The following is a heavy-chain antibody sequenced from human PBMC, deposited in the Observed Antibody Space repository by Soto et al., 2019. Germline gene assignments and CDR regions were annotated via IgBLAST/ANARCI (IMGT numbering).Heavy chain of an antibody. CDR1: GGPIISLY. CDR2: IYYSGST. CDR3: ARHPGYGLYYFDY. D-gene: IGHD5-18*01. J-gene: IGHJ4*02. Sequence: SETLRLTCTVAGGPIISLYWSWISQTQGKGLEWIGYIYYSGSTNYNPSLKSRVTISVDTSKSQFSLKLSSVTAADTAVYYCARHPGYGLYYFDYWGQGTLVTVSS. V-gene: IGHV4-59*08.